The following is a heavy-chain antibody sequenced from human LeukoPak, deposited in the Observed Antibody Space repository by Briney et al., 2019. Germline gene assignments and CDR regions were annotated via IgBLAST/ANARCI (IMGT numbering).Heavy chain of an antibody. J-gene: IGHJ4*02. V-gene: IGHV3-21*01. CDR3: ARDYYGDNFFDY. Sequence: GGSLRLSCAASGFTFTSYTMNWVRQAPGKGLEWVSSISSSSSYIYYADSVKGRFTISRDNAKNSLYLQMNCLRAEDTAVYYCARDYYGDNFFDYWGQGTLVTVSS. CDR1: GFTFTSYT. CDR2: ISSSSSYI. D-gene: IGHD4-17*01.